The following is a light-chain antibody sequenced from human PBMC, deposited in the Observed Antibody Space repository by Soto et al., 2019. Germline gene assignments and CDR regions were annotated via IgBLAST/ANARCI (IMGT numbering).Light chain of an antibody. J-gene: IGLJ2*01. CDR1: NIESKS. V-gene: IGLV3-21*02. Sequence: SYELTQPPSVSVAPGQTARISCGGSNIESKSVHWYQVRPGQTPRLVVYDDNDRPSGIPERFSGTNSGKTATLTNSRVEAGDEADYCCQVWDSSGDLALFGVGTKLTVL. CDR2: DDN. CDR3: QVWDSSGDLAL.